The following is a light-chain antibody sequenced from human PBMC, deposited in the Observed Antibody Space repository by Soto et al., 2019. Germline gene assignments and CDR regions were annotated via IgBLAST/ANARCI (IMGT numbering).Light chain of an antibody. V-gene: IGLV2-8*01. CDR1: SSDVGGYNY. CDR3: SSYAGSNNFKV. CDR2: EVS. J-gene: IGLJ2*01. Sequence: QSVLTQPPSASGSPGQSVTISCTGTSSDVGGYNYVSWYQQHPDKAPKLMIYEVSKRPSGVPDRFSGSKSGNTASLTVSGLQAEDEADYYCSSYAGSNNFKVFGGGTKLTVL.